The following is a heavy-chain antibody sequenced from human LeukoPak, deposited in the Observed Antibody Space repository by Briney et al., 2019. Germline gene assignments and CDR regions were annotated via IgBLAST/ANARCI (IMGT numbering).Heavy chain of an antibody. D-gene: IGHD3-3*01. CDR2: ISGSGGST. CDR1: GFTFSNYA. Sequence: PGGSLRLSCAASGFTFSNYAMSWVRQAPGKGLEWVSAISGSGGSTYYADSVKGRFTISRDNSKNTLYLQMNSLRAEDTAVYYCAKLSVTQPITIFGVVISGLSYWFDLWGQGTLVTVSS. V-gene: IGHV3-23*01. J-gene: IGHJ5*02. CDR3: AKLSVTQPITIFGVVISGLSYWFDL.